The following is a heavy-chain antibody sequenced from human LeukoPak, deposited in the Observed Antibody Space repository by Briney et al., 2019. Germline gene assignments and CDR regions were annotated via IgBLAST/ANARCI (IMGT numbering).Heavy chain of an antibody. Sequence: PGGSLRLSCAASGFTFSSYWMHWVRQAPGKGLGLVSRINSDGSSTSYADSVKGRFTISRDNAKNTLYLQMNSLRAEDTAVYYCARDYYDSSGYYYYYMDVWGKGTTATVSS. CDR1: GFTFSSYW. CDR3: ARDYYDSSGYYYYYMDV. CDR2: INSDGSST. J-gene: IGHJ6*03. D-gene: IGHD3-22*01. V-gene: IGHV3-74*01.